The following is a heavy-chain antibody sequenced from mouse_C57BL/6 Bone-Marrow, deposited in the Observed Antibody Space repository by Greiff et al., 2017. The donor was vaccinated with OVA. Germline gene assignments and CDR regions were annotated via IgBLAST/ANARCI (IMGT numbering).Heavy chain of an antibody. CDR1: GYAFSSSW. CDR2: IYPGDGDT. V-gene: IGHV1-82*01. CDR3: ARITTVVANDY. J-gene: IGHJ2*01. Sequence: VQLVESGPELVKPGASVKISCKASGYAFSSSWMNWVKQRPGKGLEWIGRIYPGDGDTNYNGKFKGKATLTADKSSSTAYMQLSSLTSEDSAVYFCARITTVVANDYWGQGTTLTVSS. D-gene: IGHD1-1*01.